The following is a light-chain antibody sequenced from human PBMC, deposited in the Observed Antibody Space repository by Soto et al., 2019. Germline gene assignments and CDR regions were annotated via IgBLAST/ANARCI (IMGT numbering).Light chain of an antibody. V-gene: IGKV3-15*01. CDR1: QGVSDN. J-gene: IGKJ5*01. CDR3: QQYNDWPPIT. CDR2: YAS. Sequence: EIMMTQSPATLSVSPGERATLSCRASQGVSDNLAWYQQKPGQVPRLLIYYASTRATGIPARFSGSGSGTEFTLTISSLQSEDFALYYCQQYNDWPPITFGQGTRLEIK.